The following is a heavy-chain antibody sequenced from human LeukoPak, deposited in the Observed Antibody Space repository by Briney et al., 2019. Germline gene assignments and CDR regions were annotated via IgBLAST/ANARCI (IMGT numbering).Heavy chain of an antibody. D-gene: IGHD3-22*01. J-gene: IGHJ3*02. CDR3: ARQRTKYYYDTSGYYAPGVFDI. Sequence: PSETLSLTCAVYGGSFSDYYWSWIRQPPGKGLEWIGEINHSGSTNYNPSLKSRVTISVDTSKNQFSLKLSSVTAADTAVYYCARQRTKYYYDTSGYYAPGVFDIWGQGTMVTVSS. CDR2: INHSGST. V-gene: IGHV4-34*01. CDR1: GGSFSDYY.